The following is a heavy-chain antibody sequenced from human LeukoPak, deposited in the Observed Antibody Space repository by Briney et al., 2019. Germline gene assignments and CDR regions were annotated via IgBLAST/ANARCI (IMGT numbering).Heavy chain of an antibody. D-gene: IGHD2-15*01. CDR2: INHSGST. Sequence: PSETLSLTCAVYGGSFSGYYWSWIRQPPGKGPEWIGEINHSGSTNYNPSLKSRVTISVDTSKNQFSLKLSSVTAADTAVYYCAREVAATYNWFDPWGQGTLVTVSS. CDR1: GGSFSGYY. V-gene: IGHV4-34*01. J-gene: IGHJ5*02. CDR3: AREVAATYNWFDP.